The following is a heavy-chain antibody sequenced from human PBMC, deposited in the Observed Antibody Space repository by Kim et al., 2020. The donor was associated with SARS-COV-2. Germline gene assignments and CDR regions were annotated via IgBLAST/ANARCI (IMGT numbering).Heavy chain of an antibody. Sequence: DSVKGRFTRSRDNAKNSLYLQMNSLRAEDTALYYCAKDMGRVYGEDLLDYWGQGTLVTVSS. CDR3: AKDMGRVYGEDLLDY. V-gene: IGHV3-9*01. J-gene: IGHJ4*02. D-gene: IGHD4-17*01.